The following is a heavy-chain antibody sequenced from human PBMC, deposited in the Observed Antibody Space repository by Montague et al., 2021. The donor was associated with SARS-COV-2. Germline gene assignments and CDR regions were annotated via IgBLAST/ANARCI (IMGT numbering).Heavy chain of an antibody. CDR1: GGSLSSGLFY. CDR2: IHNGGTT. J-gene: IGHJ4*02. V-gene: IGHV4-39*01. CDR3: ARHLAYCAGDCYPDYFDY. Sequence: SETLSLTCTVSGGSLSSGLFYWGWIRQPPGKGLEWIGSIHNGGTTTNNPSLKSRVTLSADSSKNQFSLRLDSMTAADTAVYYCARHLAYCAGDCYPDYFDYWGLGTLVTVFS. D-gene: IGHD2-21*01.